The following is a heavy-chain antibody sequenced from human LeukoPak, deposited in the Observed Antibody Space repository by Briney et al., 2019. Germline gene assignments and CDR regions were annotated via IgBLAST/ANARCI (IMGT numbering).Heavy chain of an antibody. V-gene: IGHV1-24*01. CDR2: FDPEDGET. D-gene: IGHD2-15*01. J-gene: IGHJ4*02. CDR3: ARGDLDTVVVVAATPGGLDY. Sequence: ASVKVSCKVSGYTLTELSMHWVRQAPGKGLEWMGGFDPEDGETIYAQKFQGRVTMTEDTSTDTAYMELSSLRSEDTAVYFCARGDLDTVVVVAATPGGLDYWGQGALVTVSS. CDR1: GYTLTELS.